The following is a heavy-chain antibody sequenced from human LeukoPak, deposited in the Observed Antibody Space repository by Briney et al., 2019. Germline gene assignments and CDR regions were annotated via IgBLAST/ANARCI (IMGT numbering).Heavy chain of an antibody. D-gene: IGHD3-3*01. J-gene: IGHJ2*01. Sequence: SETLSLTCAVSGYSISSGYYWGWIPQPPGKGREWIGSIYHSGRTYYNPSLKSRLSIAVDTSKNQFSLKLSSVTAADTAVYYCARPHAVDFWSGYSSWYFDLWGRGTLVTVSS. CDR2: IYHSGRT. V-gene: IGHV4-38-2*01. CDR3: ARPHAVDFWSGYSSWYFDL. CDR1: GYSISSGYY.